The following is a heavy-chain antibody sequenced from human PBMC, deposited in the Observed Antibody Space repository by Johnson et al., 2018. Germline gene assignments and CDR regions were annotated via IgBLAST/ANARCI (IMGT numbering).Heavy chain of an antibody. J-gene: IGHJ3*02. CDR1: GGSFSGYY. Sequence: QVQLQQWGAGLLKPSETLSLTCAVYGGSFSGYYWSWIRQPPGKGLEWIGEITHSGSTNYNPSLKSRVTISLDTSKNQFSLKLSSMTAADAAGYYCARGRDYSKYVWGGRGAFDIWGQGTMVTVSS. D-gene: IGHD4-11*01. CDR3: ARGRDYSKYVWGGRGAFDI. V-gene: IGHV4-34*01. CDR2: ITHSGST.